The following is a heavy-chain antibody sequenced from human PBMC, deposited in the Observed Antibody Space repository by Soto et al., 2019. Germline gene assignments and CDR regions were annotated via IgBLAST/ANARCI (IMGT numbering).Heavy chain of an antibody. CDR3: ARDDIVVVPAATGSYYYYYMDV. V-gene: IGHV3-11*04. CDR2: ISHSGSIV. CDR1: DFPSSDYY. J-gene: IGHJ6*03. D-gene: IGHD2-2*01. Sequence: GGSLRLSCAASDFPSSDYYRSWIRRAPGKGLGGVSYISHSGSIVNYADSVKGRFTISRDNSKNTLYLQMNSLRAEDTAVYYCARDDIVVVPAATGSYYYYYMDVWGKGTTVTVSS.